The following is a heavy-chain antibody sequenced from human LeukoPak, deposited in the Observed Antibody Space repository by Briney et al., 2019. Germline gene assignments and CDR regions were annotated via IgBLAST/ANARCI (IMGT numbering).Heavy chain of an antibody. CDR3: ARGSSRSPRDAFDI. V-gene: IGHV1-2*02. J-gene: IGHJ3*02. CDR1: GYTFTSYY. Sequence: ASVKVSCKASGYTFTSYYMHWVRQAPGQGLEWMGWINPNSGGTNYAQKFQGRVTMTRDTSISTAYMELSRLRSDDTAVYYCARGSSRSPRDAFDIWGQGTMVSVSS. CDR2: INPNSGGT.